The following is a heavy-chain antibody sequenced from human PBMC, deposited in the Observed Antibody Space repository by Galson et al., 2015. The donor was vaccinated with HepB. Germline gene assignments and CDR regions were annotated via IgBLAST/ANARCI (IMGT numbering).Heavy chain of an antibody. Sequence: SLRLSCAVSGFSFDGHWMSWVRQAPGKGLEWVANIKYDGSEKFYVDSVKGRFTISRDNGKHSLYLQVNSLRPEDTAVYYCATRNLFDYWGQGTLVTVSS. V-gene: IGHV3-7*03. CDR2: IKYDGSEK. CDR1: GFSFDGHW. CDR3: ATRNLFDY. J-gene: IGHJ4*02.